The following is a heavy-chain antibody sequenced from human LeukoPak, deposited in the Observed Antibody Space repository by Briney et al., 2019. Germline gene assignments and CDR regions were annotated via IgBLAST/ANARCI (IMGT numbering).Heavy chain of an antibody. Sequence: TGRSLRLSCAASGFTFDDYAMHWVRQAPGKGLEWVSGISWNSGSIGYADSVKGRFTISRDNAKNSLYLQMNSLRAEDTALYYRAKGKVDSSGYYQTFDYWGQGTLVNVSS. CDR3: AKGKVDSSGYYQTFDY. CDR1: GFTFDDYA. V-gene: IGHV3-9*01. CDR2: ISWNSGSI. J-gene: IGHJ4*02. D-gene: IGHD3-22*01.